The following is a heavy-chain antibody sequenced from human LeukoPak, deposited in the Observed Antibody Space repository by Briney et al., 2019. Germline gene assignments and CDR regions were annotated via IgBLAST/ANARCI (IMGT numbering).Heavy chain of an antibody. CDR3: ATGRTVRYNWNAALDY. V-gene: IGHV1-69*06. J-gene: IGHJ4*02. D-gene: IGHD1-1*01. CDR1: GGTFSRFI. Sequence: GASVKVSCKASGGTFSRFIFTWVRQAPGQGLEWMGGIIPLFGTTNYAQKFQGRVTITADKSTSTAYMELSSLTSEDTAVYYCATGRTVRYNWNAALDYWGQGTLVIVSS. CDR2: IIPLFGTT.